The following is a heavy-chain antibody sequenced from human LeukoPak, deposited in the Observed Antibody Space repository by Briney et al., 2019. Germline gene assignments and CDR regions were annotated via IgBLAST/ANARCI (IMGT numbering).Heavy chain of an antibody. CDR2: ISAYNGNT. J-gene: IGHJ2*01. CDR1: GYTFTSYG. Sequence: ASVKVSCKASGYTFTSYGISWVRQAPGQGLEWMGWISAYNGNTNYAQKLQGRVTMTTDTSTSTAYMELRSLRSDDTAVYYCARELLGYCSSTSCQGAFDYWGRGTLVTVSS. D-gene: IGHD2-2*01. CDR3: ARELLGYCSSTSCQGAFDY. V-gene: IGHV1-18*01.